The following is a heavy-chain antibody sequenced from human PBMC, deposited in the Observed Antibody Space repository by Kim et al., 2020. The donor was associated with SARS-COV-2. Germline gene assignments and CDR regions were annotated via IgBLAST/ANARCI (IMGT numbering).Heavy chain of an antibody. CDR2: IIPIFGTA. D-gene: IGHD6-13*01. V-gene: IGHV1-69*13. Sequence: SVKVSCKASGGTFSSYAISWVRQAPGQGLEWMGGIIPIFGTANYAQKFQGRVTITADESTSTAYMELSSLRSEDTAVYYCASRNSSWYGDNWFDPWGQGTLVTVSS. J-gene: IGHJ5*02. CDR1: GGTFSSYA. CDR3: ASRNSSWYGDNWFDP.